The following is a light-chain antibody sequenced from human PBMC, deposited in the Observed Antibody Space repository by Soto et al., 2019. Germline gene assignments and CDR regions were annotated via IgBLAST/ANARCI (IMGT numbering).Light chain of an antibody. CDR3: QRYNSYSRT. J-gene: IGKJ1*01. V-gene: IGKV1-5*03. CDR2: KAS. CDR1: QSISSW. Sequence: DIQMTQSPSTLSASVGXRVTITCRASQSISSWLAWYQQKPGKAPKLLIYKASSLESGVPSRFSGSGSGTEFTLTISSLQPDDVATYYCQRYNSYSRTFGQGTKLDI.